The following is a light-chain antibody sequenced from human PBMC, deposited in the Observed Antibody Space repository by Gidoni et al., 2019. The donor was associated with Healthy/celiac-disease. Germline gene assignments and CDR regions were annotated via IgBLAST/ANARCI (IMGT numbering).Light chain of an antibody. Sequence: DIQMPQSPSSLSASVGDRVTITCQASQDISNYLNWYQQKPGKAPKLLIYDASNLETGVPSRLSGSGSGTDFTFTISSLQPEDIATYYCQQYDNLPPDTFGQXTKLEIK. CDR3: QQYDNLPPDT. V-gene: IGKV1-33*01. CDR1: QDISNY. CDR2: DAS. J-gene: IGKJ2*01.